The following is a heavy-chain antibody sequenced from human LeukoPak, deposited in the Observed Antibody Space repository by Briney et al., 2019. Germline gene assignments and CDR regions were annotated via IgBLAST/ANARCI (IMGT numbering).Heavy chain of an antibody. Sequence: GASVKVSCKASGGTVSSYAISWVRQAPGQGLEWMGGIIPIFGTANYAQKFQGRVTITTDESTSTAYMELSSLRSEDTAVYYCARAKTTVTTHFDYWGQGTLVTVSS. CDR2: IIPIFGTA. V-gene: IGHV1-69*05. CDR3: ARAKTTVTTHFDY. D-gene: IGHD4-11*01. CDR1: GGTVSSYA. J-gene: IGHJ4*02.